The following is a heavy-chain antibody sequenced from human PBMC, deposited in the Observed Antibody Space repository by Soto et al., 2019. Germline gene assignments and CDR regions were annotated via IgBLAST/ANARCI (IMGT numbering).Heavy chain of an antibody. CDR3: AHRPYGYKYYFNY. CDR1: GFSLSTRGVG. V-gene: IGHV2-5*02. Sequence: QITLKESGPTLVKPTQILTLTCTFSGFSLSTRGVGVGWIRQPPGKALEWLALVYWDDDIWYSPSLKSRLTIAMCTSKNQVVLTMTNMAPVDTATYDCAHRPYGYKYYFNYWGQGTLVTVSS. J-gene: IGHJ4*02. CDR2: VYWDDDI. D-gene: IGHD5-18*01.